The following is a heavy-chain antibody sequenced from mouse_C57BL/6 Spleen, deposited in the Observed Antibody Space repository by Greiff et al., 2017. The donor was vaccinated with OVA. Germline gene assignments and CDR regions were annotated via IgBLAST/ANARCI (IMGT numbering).Heavy chain of an antibody. CDR3: ARDITTVSY. J-gene: IGHJ2*01. D-gene: IGHD1-1*01. CDR1: GFTFSDYG. V-gene: IGHV5-17*01. CDR2: ISSGSSTI. Sequence: DVMLVESGGGLVKPGGSLKLSCAASGFTFSDYGMHWVRQAPEKGLEWVTYISSGSSTIYYADTVKGRFTISRDNAKNTLFLQMTSLRSEDTAMYYCARDITTVSYWGQGTTLTVSS.